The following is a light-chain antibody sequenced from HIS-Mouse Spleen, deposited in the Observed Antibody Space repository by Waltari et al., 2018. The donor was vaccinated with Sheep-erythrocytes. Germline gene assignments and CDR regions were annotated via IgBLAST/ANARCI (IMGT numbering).Light chain of an antibody. J-gene: IGLJ1*01. CDR2: DVS. V-gene: IGLV2-11*01. CDR3: CSYAGSDNHV. CDR1: SSDVGGYNY. Sequence: QSALTQPRSVSGSPGQSVTISCTGTSSDVGGYNYVSWYQQHPGKAPKLLIYDVSKRPSGVPDRCSGSKSGTTASLTISGLQAEDEADYYCCSYAGSDNHVFATGTKVTVL.